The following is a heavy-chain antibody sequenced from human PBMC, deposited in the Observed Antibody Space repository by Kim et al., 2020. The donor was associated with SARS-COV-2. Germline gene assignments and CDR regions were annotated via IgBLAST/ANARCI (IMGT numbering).Heavy chain of an antibody. CDR3: ARVGDYYGSGSYYRGNALGMDV. Sequence: SQTLSLTCAISGDSVSSNSAAWNWIRQSTSRGLEWLGRTYYRSKWYNDYAVSVKSRITINPDTSKNQFSLQLNSVTPEDTAVYYCARVGDYYGSGSYYRGNALGMDVWGQGTTVTVSS. CDR2: TYYRSKWYN. CDR1: GDSVSSNSAA. V-gene: IGHV6-1*01. J-gene: IGHJ6*02. D-gene: IGHD3-10*01.